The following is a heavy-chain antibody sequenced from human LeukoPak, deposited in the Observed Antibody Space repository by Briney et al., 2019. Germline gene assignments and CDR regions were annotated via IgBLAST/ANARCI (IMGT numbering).Heavy chain of an antibody. D-gene: IGHD3-9*01. J-gene: IGHJ4*02. V-gene: IGHV3-23*01. CDR3: AKDAILYYDILTGYYPDPGF. CDR1: GFTFSSYA. CDR2: ISGSGGST. Sequence: GGSLRLSCAASGFTFSSYAMSWVRQAPGKGLEWVSAISGSGGSTYYADSVKGRFTISRDNSKNTLYLQTNSLRAEDTAVYYCAKDAILYYDILTGYYPDPGFWGQGTLVTVSS.